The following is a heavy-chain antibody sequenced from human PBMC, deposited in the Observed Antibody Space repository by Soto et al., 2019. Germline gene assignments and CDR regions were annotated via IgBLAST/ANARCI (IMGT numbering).Heavy chain of an antibody. J-gene: IGHJ3*02. CDR3: ARGRLWFGALDTFDI. V-gene: IGHV1-8*01. CDR2: MNPNSGNT. CDR1: GYTFTSYD. D-gene: IGHD3-10*01. Sequence: QVQLVQSGAEVKKPGASVKVSCKASGYTFTSYDINWVRQATGQGLEWMGWMNPNSGNTGYAQKFQGSGTMTRTTSRSTAYMELSSPRSEATAVYYCARGRLWFGALDTFDIWGQGTMVTVSS.